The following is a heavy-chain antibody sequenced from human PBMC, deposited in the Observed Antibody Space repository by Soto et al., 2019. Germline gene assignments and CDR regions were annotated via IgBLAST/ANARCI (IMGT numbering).Heavy chain of an antibody. CDR2: INHSGST. D-gene: IGHD6-19*01. J-gene: IGHJ4*02. Sequence: QVQLQQWGAGLLKPSETLSLTCAVYGGSFSGYYWSWIRQPPGKGLEWIGEINHSGSTNYNPSLKSHVTIAVDTYKNQFSLKLSSVTAADTAVYYCAGEGGSGWYLDYWGQGTLVTVSS. CDR1: GGSFSGYY. CDR3: AGEGGSGWYLDY. V-gene: IGHV4-34*01.